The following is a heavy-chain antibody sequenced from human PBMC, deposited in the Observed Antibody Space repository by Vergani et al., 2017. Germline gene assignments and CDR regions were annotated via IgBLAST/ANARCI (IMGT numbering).Heavy chain of an antibody. CDR3: ARVVVTANYYYYYGMDV. Sequence: QVQLVQSGAEVKKPGSSVKVSCKASGGTFSSYAISWVRQAPGQGLEWMGGIIPIFGTANYAQKFQGRVTITADESTGTAYMELRSLRSDDTAVYYCARVVVTANYYYYYGMDVWGQGTTVTVSS. J-gene: IGHJ6*02. CDR1: GGTFSSYA. CDR2: IIPIFGTA. V-gene: IGHV1-69*12. D-gene: IGHD2-21*02.